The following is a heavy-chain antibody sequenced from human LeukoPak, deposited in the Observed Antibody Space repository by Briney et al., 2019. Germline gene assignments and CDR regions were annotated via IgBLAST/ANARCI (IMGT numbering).Heavy chain of an antibody. CDR2: INPNSGGT. Sequence: ASVKVSCKASGYTFTGYYMHWVRQAPGQGLEWMGWINPNSGGTNYAQKFQGRVTMTRDTSISTAYMELSRLRSDDTAVYYCARDILLYSIQARVFDYWGQGALVTVSS. CDR3: ARDILLYSIQARVFDY. V-gene: IGHV1-2*02. J-gene: IGHJ4*02. D-gene: IGHD2-2*02. CDR1: GYTFTGYY.